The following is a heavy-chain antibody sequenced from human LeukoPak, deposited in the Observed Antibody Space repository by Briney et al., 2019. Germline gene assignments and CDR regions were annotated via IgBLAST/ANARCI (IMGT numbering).Heavy chain of an antibody. CDR3: AKRSGGPSPFDY. D-gene: IGHD3-3*01. CDR1: GFTFSSYA. V-gene: IGHV3-23*01. CDR2: ITSSGDST. J-gene: IGHJ4*02. Sequence: GGSLRLSCAASGFTFSSYAMSWVRQAPGKGLEWVSGITSSGDSTYYAASVRGRFTISRDNSKNTLYLQMDSLRAEDTAVYFCAKRSGGPSPFDYWGQGALVTVSS.